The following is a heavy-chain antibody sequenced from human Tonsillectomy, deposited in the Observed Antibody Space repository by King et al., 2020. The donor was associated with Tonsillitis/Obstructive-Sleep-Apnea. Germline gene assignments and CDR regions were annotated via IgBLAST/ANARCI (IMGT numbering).Heavy chain of an antibody. V-gene: IGHV3-15*01. Sequence: VQLVESGGGLVKPGGSLRLSCAASGFTFSNAWMSWVRQAPGKGLEWVGRIKSKTDGGTTDYAAPVKGRFTISRDDSRNTLFLQMNSLKTEDTAVYYCTTVHSTTVWPWYFDLWGRGALVTVSS. CDR3: TTVHSTTVWPWYFDL. J-gene: IGHJ2*01. CDR2: IKSKTDGGTT. CDR1: GFTFSNAW. D-gene: IGHD4-11*01.